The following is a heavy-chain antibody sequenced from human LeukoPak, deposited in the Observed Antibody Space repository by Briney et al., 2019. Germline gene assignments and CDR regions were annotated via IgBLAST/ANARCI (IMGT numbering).Heavy chain of an antibody. CDR2: IWYDGSNK. V-gene: IGHV3-33*01. CDR3: ARVRGTAACHVTILIEDTAPWVWYRN. CDR1: GFTFSSYG. J-gene: IGHJ4*02. D-gene: IGHD3-3*01. Sequence: GGSLRLSCAASGFTFSSYGMHWVRQAPGKGLEGVAVIWYDGSNKYYADSVKGRFTISRDNSKNTLYLQMNSLRAEDAAVYYCARVRGTAACHVTILIEDTAPWVWYRNWGQGTLVTVSS.